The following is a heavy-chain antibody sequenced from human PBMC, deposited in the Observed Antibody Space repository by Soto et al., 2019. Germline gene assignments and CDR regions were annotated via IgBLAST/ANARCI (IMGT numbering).Heavy chain of an antibody. CDR1: GFSLSGSGMR. J-gene: IGHJ6*02. Sequence: SGPTLVNPTQTLTLTCTVSGFSLSGSGMRVTWIRQPPGKALEWLARIDWEDTKLYSTSLKTRLTTSKDTSKNQVVLTMTNVDPADTGTYYCARAFYGMDVWGQGTTVTVS. CDR2: IDWEDTK. CDR3: ARAFYGMDV. V-gene: IGHV2-70*04.